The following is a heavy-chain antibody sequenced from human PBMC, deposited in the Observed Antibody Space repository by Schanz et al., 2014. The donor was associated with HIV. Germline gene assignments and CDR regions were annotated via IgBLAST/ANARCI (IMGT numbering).Heavy chain of an antibody. CDR2: ISSTGNTI. CDR1: GFSFSDYY. CDR3: ARETIQLCPDY. Sequence: QVQLVESGGGLVKPGGSLRLSCAASGFSFSDYYMSWTRQAPGKGLEWASYISSTGNTIYYADSVKGRFTISRDNAKNSLYLQINSLRAEDTAVYYCARETIQLCPDYWGQGTLVTVSS. J-gene: IGHJ4*02. V-gene: IGHV3-11*01. D-gene: IGHD5-18*01.